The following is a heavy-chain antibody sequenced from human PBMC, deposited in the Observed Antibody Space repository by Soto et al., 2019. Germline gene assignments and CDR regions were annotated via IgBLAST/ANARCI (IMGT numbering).Heavy chain of an antibody. CDR3: ARYGHYFDC. Sequence: GGSQRLSCAASGFIVSSKYMSWVRQAPGKGLEWVSTIYSGGNTYYADSVKGRFTISRDNSKNTLYLQMNSLRAEDTAVYFCARYGHYFDCWGKGSRGTVAS. V-gene: IGHV3-53*01. CDR1: GFIVSSKY. CDR2: IYSGGNT. J-gene: IGHJ4*02. D-gene: IGHD4-17*01.